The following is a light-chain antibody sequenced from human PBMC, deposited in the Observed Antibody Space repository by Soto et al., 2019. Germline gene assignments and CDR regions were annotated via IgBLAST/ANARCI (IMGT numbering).Light chain of an antibody. CDR2: AAS. CDR3: PQSYSTPGST. J-gene: IGKJ2*01. CDR1: QSISSY. Sequence: DIQMTQSPSSLSASVGDRVTITCRASQSISSYLNWYQQKPGKAPKLLIYAASSLQSGGPSRFSGSGAGTDVTLTISSLQPEDFATYYCPQSYSTPGSTFGQGTKLEIK. V-gene: IGKV1-39*01.